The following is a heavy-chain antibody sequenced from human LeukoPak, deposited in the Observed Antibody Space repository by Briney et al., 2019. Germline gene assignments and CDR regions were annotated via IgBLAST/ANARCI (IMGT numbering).Heavy chain of an antibody. V-gene: IGHV1-2*02. D-gene: IGHD2-21*01. CDR3: ARYRAIALSVYFDY. CDR1: GYTFTGYY. CDR2: INPNSGGT. J-gene: IGHJ4*02. Sequence: ASVKVSCKASGYTFTGYYMHWVRQAPGQGLEWMGWINPNSGGTNYAQKFQGRVTMTRDTSISTAYMELSRLRSDDTAVYYCARYRAIALSVYFDYWGQGTLVTVSS.